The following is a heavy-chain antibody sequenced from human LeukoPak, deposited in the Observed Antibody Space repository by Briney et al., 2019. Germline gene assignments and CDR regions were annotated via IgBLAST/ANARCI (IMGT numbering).Heavy chain of an antibody. J-gene: IGHJ4*02. CDR3: AKFGAVAGSGAGFDY. D-gene: IGHD6-19*01. Sequence: SGGSLRLSCAASGFTFSSYSMSWVRQAPGKGLEWVSAISGSGGSTYYADSVKGRFTISRDNSKNTLYLQMNSLRAEDTAVYYCAKFGAVAGSGAGFDYWGQGTLVTVSS. CDR2: ISGSGGST. CDR1: GFTFSSYS. V-gene: IGHV3-23*01.